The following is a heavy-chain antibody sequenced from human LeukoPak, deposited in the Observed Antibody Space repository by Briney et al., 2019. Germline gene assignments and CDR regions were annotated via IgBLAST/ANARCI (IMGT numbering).Heavy chain of an antibody. V-gene: IGHV1-46*01. D-gene: IGHD4-23*01. J-gene: IGHJ5*02. Sequence: ASLKVSCKASGYTFTSHYIHWVRQAPGQGLEWMGIINPSGGSTSYAQMFQGRVTMTRDTSTSTVYMELSSLRSEDTAVYYCARDRGGNTYWFDPWGQGTLVTVSS. CDR1: GYTFTSHY. CDR2: INPSGGST. CDR3: ARDRGGNTYWFDP.